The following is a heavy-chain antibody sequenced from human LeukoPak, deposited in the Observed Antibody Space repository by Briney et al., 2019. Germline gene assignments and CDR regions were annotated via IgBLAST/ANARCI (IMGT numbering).Heavy chain of an antibody. D-gene: IGHD3-10*01. CDR2: IIPIFGTA. CDR3: ASDRSSTMVRGVIVD. V-gene: IGHV1-69*13. Sequence: SVKVSCKASGGTFSSYAISWVRQAPGQGLEWMGGIIPIFGTANYAQKFQGRVTITADESTSTAYMELSSLRSEDTAVYYCASDRSSTMVRGVIVDWGQGTLVTVSS. J-gene: IGHJ4*02. CDR1: GGTFSSYA.